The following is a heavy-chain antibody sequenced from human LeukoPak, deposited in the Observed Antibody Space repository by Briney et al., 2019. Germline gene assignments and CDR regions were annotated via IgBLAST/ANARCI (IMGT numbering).Heavy chain of an antibody. V-gene: IGHV3-11*04. CDR1: GFTVSSNY. J-gene: IGHJ5*02. CDR3: ARDNDFWSGP. Sequence: NPGGSLRLSCAASGFTVSSNYMSWIRQAPGKGLEWVSYISSSGSTIYYADPVKGRFTISRDNAKNSLYLQMNSLRAEDTAVYYCARDNDFWSGPWGQGTLVTVSS. CDR2: ISSSGSTI. D-gene: IGHD3-3*01.